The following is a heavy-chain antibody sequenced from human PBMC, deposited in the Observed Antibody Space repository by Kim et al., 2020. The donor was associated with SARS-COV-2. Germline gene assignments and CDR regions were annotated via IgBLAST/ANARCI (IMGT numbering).Heavy chain of an antibody. D-gene: IGHD6-19*01. Sequence: ETLSLTCTVSGGSISSSSYYWGWIRQPPGKGLEWIGSIYYSGSTYYNPSLKSRVTISVDTSKNQFSLKLSSVTAADTAVYYCARRFHMGQWRILFDYWGQGTLVTVSS. CDR2: IYYSGST. CDR1: GGSISSSSYY. V-gene: IGHV4-39*01. CDR3: ARRFHMGQWRILFDY. J-gene: IGHJ4*02.